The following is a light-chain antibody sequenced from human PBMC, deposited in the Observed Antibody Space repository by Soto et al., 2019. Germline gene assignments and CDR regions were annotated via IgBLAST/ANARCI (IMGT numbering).Light chain of an antibody. V-gene: IGLV1-40*01. Sequence: QSVLTQPPSVSGAPGQRVTISCTGSSSNIGAGYDVHWYQQLPGTAPKLLIHGNSNRPSGVPDRFSGSKSGTSASLAITGLQAEDEADYYCQSYDSSLSVLVGGGTKVTVL. CDR2: GNS. CDR3: QSYDSSLSVL. J-gene: IGLJ2*01. CDR1: SSNIGAGYD.